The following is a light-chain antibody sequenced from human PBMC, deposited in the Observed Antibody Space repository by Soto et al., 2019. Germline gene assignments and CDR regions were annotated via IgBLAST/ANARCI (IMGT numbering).Light chain of an antibody. CDR1: SSDVGNYNY. V-gene: IGLV2-14*01. Sequence: QSALTQPASVSGSPGQSITISCIGTSSDVGNYNYVSWYQQYPGRVPKLLIYMVSNRPSGVSNRFSGSKSGNTASLTISGLQAEVEADYFCTSPSPGSLYVFGTGTKLTVL. CDR2: MVS. J-gene: IGLJ1*01. CDR3: TSPSPGSLYV.